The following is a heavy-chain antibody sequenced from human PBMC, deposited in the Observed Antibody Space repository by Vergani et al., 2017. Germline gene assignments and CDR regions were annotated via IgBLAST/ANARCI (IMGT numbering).Heavy chain of an antibody. CDR3: ARYGDCWSGYAHDY. J-gene: IGHJ4*02. CDR2: ISSSSSTI. D-gene: IGHD3-3*01. Sequence: EVQLVESGGGLVQPGGSLRLSCAASGFTFSSYSMNWVRQAPGKGLEWVSYISSSSSTIYYADSVKGRFTISRDNAKNSLYLQMNSLRADETAVYYCARYGDCWSGYAHDYWGQGTVVIVSA. CDR1: GFTFSSYS. V-gene: IGHV3-48*01.